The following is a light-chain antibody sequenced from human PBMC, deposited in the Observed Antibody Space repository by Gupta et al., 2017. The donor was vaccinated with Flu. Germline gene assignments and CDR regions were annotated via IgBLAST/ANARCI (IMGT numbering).Light chain of an antibody. V-gene: IGKV1-5*03. Sequence: DIQMTQSPSTLSASVGDRVTITCRASQSISSWLAWYQQKPGKAPKLLIYKASSLESGVPSRFSGRGSGTEFTLTISSLQPDDFATYYCQHHGAFGQGTKVEIK. J-gene: IGKJ1*01. CDR3: QHHGA. CDR2: KAS. CDR1: QSISSW.